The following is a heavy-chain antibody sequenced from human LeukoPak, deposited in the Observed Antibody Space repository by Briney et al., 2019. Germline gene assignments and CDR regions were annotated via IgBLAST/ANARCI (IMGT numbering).Heavy chain of an antibody. CDR2: VYPSGST. J-gene: IGHJ4*02. D-gene: IGHD2-2*01. V-gene: IGHV4-4*07. Sequence: SETLSLTCTVSGGSIINYYWSWIRQPAGKGLEWIGHVYPSGSTNYNPSLRSRLTMSVDTSKNQFSLKLNSVTAADTAVYYCAGVRGCSTTSCYPAVDYWGQGTLVTGFS. CDR1: GGSIINYY. CDR3: AGVRGCSTTSCYPAVDY.